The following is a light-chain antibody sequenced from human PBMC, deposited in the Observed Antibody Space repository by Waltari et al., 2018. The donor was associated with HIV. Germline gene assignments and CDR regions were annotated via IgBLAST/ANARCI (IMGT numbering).Light chain of an antibody. V-gene: IGKV4-1*01. CDR2: WTS. Sequence: DIVMTKSPDSLAVSLGERATINCKSSQSLLYTSNNRNYLAWFQQTPGQPPKLLISWTSTREAAVPDRCSGAGYGTDFTLSISSLQAEDVAVYYCQQYYDSPYTFGQGTKLEIK. CDR3: QQYYDSPYT. CDR1: QSLLYTSNNRNY. J-gene: IGKJ2*01.